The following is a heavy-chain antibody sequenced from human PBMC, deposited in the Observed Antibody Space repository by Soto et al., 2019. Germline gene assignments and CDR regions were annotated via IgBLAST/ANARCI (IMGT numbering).Heavy chain of an antibody. CDR3: ARDPYDSGDALDI. CDR2: INPNSGGT. Sequence: ASVKVSCKASGYTFTGYYMHWVRQAPGQGLEWMGWINPNSGGTNYAQKFQGWVTMTRDTSISTAYMELSRLRSDDTAVYYCARDPYDSGDALDIWGQGAMVTVS. J-gene: IGHJ3*02. V-gene: IGHV1-2*04. CDR1: GYTFTGYY. D-gene: IGHD3-22*01.